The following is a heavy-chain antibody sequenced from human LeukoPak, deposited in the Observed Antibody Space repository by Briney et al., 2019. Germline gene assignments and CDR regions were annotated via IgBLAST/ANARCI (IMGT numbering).Heavy chain of an antibody. V-gene: IGHV1-8*01. Sequence: GASVKVSDKASGYTFTSYDVNWVRQATGQGLEWMGWMNPNSGNTGYAQKFQGRVTITRNTSISTAYMQLSSLRSEDTAVYYCARRVSYGDFDYWGQGTMVTVSS. CDR1: GYTFTSYD. CDR2: MNPNSGNT. J-gene: IGHJ4*02. D-gene: IGHD4-17*01. CDR3: ARRVSYGDFDY.